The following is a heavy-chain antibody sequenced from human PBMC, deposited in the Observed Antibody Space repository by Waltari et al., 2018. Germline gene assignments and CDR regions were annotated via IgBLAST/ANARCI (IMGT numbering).Heavy chain of an antibody. CDR2: IYYSGST. Sequence: QLQLQESGPGLVKPSETLSFTCTVSGGSISSSSYYWGWIRQPPGKGLEWIGSIYYSGSTYYNPSLKSRVTISVDTSKNQFSLKLSSVTAADTAVYYCATKRESSASGLDYWGQGTLVTVSS. J-gene: IGHJ4*02. CDR3: ATKRESSASGLDY. CDR1: GGSISSSSYY. V-gene: IGHV4-39*01. D-gene: IGHD6-19*01.